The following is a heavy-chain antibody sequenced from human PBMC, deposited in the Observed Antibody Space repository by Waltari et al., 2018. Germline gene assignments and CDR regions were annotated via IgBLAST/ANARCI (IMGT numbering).Heavy chain of an antibody. D-gene: IGHD3-22*01. CDR2: IYHSGST. CDR3: AVLPDSSGRGGGDWFDP. V-gene: IGHV4-4*02. J-gene: IGHJ5*02. Sequence: QVQLQESGPGLVKPSGTLSLTCAVSGGSISSSNWWSWVRQPPGKGLEWIGEIYHSGSTTNNPATKSGGTISVYKSKNQFALKRGSVTAAATAVYYCAVLPDSSGRGGGDWFDPWGQGTLVTVSS. CDR1: GGSISSSNW.